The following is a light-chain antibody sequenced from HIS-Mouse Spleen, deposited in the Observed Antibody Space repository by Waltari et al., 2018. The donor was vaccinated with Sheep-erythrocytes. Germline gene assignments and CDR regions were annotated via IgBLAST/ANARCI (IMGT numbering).Light chain of an antibody. Sequence: QSALTQPASVSGSPGQSITISCTGTSSDVGRYNLVSWYQQHPGKAPKLMIYEGSKRASGVSNRFSGSKSGNTASLTISGLQAEDEADYYCCSYAGSYNHVFATGTKVTVL. J-gene: IGLJ1*01. CDR3: CSYAGSYNHV. CDR1: SSDVGRYNL. CDR2: EGS. V-gene: IGLV2-14*02.